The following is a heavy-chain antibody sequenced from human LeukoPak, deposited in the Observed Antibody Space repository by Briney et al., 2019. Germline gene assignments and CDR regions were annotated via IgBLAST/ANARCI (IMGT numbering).Heavy chain of an antibody. D-gene: IGHD6-6*01. CDR3: ARDPASIAALYYYYYGMDV. CDR1: GGTFSSYA. Sequence: ASVKVSCKASGGTFSSYAISWVRQAPGQGLEWMGWINPNSGGTNYAQKFQGRVTMTRDTSISTAYMELSRLRSDDTAVYYCARDPASIAALYYYYYGMDVWGQGTTVTVSS. V-gene: IGHV1-2*02. CDR2: INPNSGGT. J-gene: IGHJ6*02.